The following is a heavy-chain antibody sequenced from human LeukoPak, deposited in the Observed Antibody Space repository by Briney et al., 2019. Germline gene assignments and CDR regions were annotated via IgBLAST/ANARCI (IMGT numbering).Heavy chain of an antibody. CDR3: ARRSNRYSYGSNFDY. V-gene: IGHV3-20*01. CDR1: GFTFGDYG. Sequence: PGGSLRLSCAASGFTFGDYGMTWVRQAPGKGLELVPGINWNGGSIAYADSVRGRFTVSRDNAKNSLYLQMNSLRAEDTAFYHCARRSNRYSYGSNFDYWGQGTLVTVSS. CDR2: INWNGGSI. J-gene: IGHJ4*02. D-gene: IGHD5-18*01.